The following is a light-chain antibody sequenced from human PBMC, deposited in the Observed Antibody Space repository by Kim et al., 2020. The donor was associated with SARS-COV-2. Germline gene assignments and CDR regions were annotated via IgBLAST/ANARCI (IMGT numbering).Light chain of an antibody. CDR3: GTCDTSLRVVV. CDR1: GPTIGTHS. V-gene: IGLV1-51*01. J-gene: IGLJ2*01. Sequence: GHTVTSPRSPGGPTIGTHSVSWYKHYPATAPIPLISANAKRTSGLPSRFSASTSGTSATPRIPSLQTGDEADYYCGTCDTSLRVVVFGGGTQLTVL. CDR2: ANA.